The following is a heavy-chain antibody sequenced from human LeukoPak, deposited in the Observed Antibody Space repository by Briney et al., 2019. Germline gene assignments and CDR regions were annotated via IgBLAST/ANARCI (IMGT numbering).Heavy chain of an antibody. J-gene: IGHJ4*02. CDR3: ARVTEAPYYFDY. Sequence: GGSLRLSCAASGFTFSNYEMNWVRQAPGKGLEWVSYISSSGSTRYYADSVKGRFTISRDNAKNSLYLQMNSLRAEDTAVYYCARVTEAPYYFDYWGQGTLVTVSS. CDR1: GFTFSNYE. CDR2: ISSSGSTR. V-gene: IGHV3-48*03.